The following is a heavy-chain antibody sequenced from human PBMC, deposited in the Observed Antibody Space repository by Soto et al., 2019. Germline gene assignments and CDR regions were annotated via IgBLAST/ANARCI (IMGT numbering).Heavy chain of an antibody. V-gene: IGHV4-39*01. CDR3: ARVLGYYDSSGYYYDALGAFDI. Sequence: PSETLSLTCTVSGGSISSSSYYWGWIRQPPGKGLEWIGSIYYSGSTYYNPSLKSRVTISVDASKNQFSLKLSSVTAADTAVYYCARVLGYYDSSGYYYDALGAFDIWGQGTMVTVSS. D-gene: IGHD3-22*01. J-gene: IGHJ3*02. CDR2: IYYSGST. CDR1: GGSISSSSYY.